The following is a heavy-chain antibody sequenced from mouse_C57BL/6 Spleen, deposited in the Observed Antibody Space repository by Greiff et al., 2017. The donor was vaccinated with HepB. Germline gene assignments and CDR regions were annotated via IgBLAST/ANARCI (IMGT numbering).Heavy chain of an antibody. Sequence: VQLKQSGPGLAKPSQTLSLTCSVTGYSITSDYWNWIRKFPGNKLEYMGYISYSGSTYYNPSLKSRISITRDTSKNQYYLQLNSVTTEDTATYYCARYPYYYGSSYYFDYWGQGTTLTVSS. CDR1: GYSITSDY. CDR2: ISYSGST. J-gene: IGHJ2*01. V-gene: IGHV3-8*01. CDR3: ARYPYYYGSSYYFDY. D-gene: IGHD1-1*01.